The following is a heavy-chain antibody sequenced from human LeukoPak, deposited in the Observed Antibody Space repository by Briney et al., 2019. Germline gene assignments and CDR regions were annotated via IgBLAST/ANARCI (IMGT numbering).Heavy chain of an antibody. V-gene: IGHV3-21*01. J-gene: IGHJ4*02. CDR2: ISSSSSYI. CDR3: ARDPRPYSSSWSTPSFDY. CDR1: GFTFSSYS. Sequence: GGSLRLSCAASGFTFSSYSMNWVRQAPGKGLEWVPSISSSSSYIYYADSVKGRFTISRDNAKNSLYLQMNSLRAEDTAVYYCARDPRPYSSSWSTPSFDYWGQGTLVTVSS. D-gene: IGHD6-13*01.